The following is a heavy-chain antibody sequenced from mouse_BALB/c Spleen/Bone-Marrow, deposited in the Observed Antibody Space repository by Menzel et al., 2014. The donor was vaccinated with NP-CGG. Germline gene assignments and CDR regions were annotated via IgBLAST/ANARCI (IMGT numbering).Heavy chain of an antibody. Sequence: EVQRVESGGGLVKPGGSLKLSCAASGFTFSSYTMSWVRQTPEKRLEWVATISSGGSYTYYPGSVKGRFTISRDNAKNTLYLQMSSLKSEDTAMYYCTRDPYYYGSSYAMDYWGQGTSVTVSS. CDR3: TRDPYYYGSSYAMDY. V-gene: IGHV5-6-4*01. D-gene: IGHD1-1*01. CDR1: GFTFSSYT. CDR2: ISSGGSYT. J-gene: IGHJ4*01.